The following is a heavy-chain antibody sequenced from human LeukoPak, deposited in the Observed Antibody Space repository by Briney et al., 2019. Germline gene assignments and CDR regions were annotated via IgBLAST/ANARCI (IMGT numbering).Heavy chain of an antibody. V-gene: IGHV4-59*01. CDR2: IYYSGST. Sequence: SETLSLTCTVSGGSISSYYWSWIRQPPGKGLEWIGYIYYSGSTNYNPSLKSRVTISVDTSKNRFSLKLSSVTAADTAMYYCAGYSGYDLRAFDIWGQGTMVTVSS. J-gene: IGHJ3*02. CDR1: GGSISSYY. CDR3: AGYSGYDLRAFDI. D-gene: IGHD5-12*01.